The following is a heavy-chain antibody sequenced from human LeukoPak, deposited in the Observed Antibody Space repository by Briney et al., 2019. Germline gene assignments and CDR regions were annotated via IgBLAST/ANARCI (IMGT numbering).Heavy chain of an antibody. CDR1: GDSINSYY. CDR2: IYHSGST. D-gene: IGHD1-14*01. Sequence: PSETLSLTCTVSGDSINSYYWSWFRQPPEKGLEWIAYIYHSGSTSYNPSLKSRVTISVDTSKNQISLKLSSVTAADTAVYYCAEETGGFWGQGTLVTVSS. J-gene: IGHJ4*02. CDR3: AEETGGF. V-gene: IGHV4-59*03.